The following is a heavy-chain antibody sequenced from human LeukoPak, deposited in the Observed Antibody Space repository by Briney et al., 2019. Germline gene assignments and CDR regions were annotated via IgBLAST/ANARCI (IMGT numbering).Heavy chain of an antibody. CDR1: GFTVSSNY. CDR3: AKVAEVGATGYYYYMDV. D-gene: IGHD1-26*01. Sequence: GGSLRLSCAASGFTVSSNYMNWVRQAPGKGLEWVSVIYSGGSAYYADSVKGRFTISRDNSKNTLYLQMNSLRTEDTAVYYCAKVAEVGATGYYYYMDVWGKGTTVTISS. V-gene: IGHV3-66*01. CDR2: IYSGGSA. J-gene: IGHJ6*03.